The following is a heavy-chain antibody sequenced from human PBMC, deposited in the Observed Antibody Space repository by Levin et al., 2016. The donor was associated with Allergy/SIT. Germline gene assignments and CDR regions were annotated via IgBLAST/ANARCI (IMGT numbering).Heavy chain of an antibody. V-gene: IGHV3-21*01. CDR1: GFTFSSYS. CDR3: ARESAVAGENRPFDY. CDR2: ISSSSSYI. J-gene: IGHJ4*02. D-gene: IGHD6-19*01. Sequence: GESLKISCAASGFTFSSYSMNWVRQAPGKGLEWVSSISSSSSYIYYADSVKGRFTISRDNAKNSLYLQMNSLRAEDTAVYYCARESAVAGENRPFDYWGQGTLVTVSS.